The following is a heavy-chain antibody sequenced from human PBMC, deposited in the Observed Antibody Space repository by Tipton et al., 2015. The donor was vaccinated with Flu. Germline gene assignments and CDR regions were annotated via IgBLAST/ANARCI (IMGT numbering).Heavy chain of an antibody. Sequence: TASGFTFSDHYMDWVRQAPGKGLEWVGRTRNKANSYTTEYAASVKGRFTISRDDSKNSLYLQMNSLKTEDTAVYYCARGLLSGYYGMDVWGQGTTVPVSS. CDR3: ARGLLSGYYGMDV. D-gene: IGHD3-3*01. CDR2: TRNKANSYTT. J-gene: IGHJ6*02. V-gene: IGHV3-72*01. CDR1: GFTFSDHY.